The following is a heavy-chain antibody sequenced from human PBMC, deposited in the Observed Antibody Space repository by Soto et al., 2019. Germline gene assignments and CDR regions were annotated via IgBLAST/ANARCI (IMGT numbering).Heavy chain of an antibody. V-gene: IGHV1-8*01. CDR1: GYTFTSYD. CDR2: MNPNSGNT. D-gene: IGHD3-3*01. Sequence: ASVKVSCKASGYTFTSYDINWVRQATGQGLERIGWMNPNSGNTGYAQKFQGRVTMTRNTSISTAYMELSSLRSEDTAVYYCARGRHDSYDFWSGDDAFDIWGQGTMVTVSS. J-gene: IGHJ3*02. CDR3: ARGRHDSYDFWSGDDAFDI.